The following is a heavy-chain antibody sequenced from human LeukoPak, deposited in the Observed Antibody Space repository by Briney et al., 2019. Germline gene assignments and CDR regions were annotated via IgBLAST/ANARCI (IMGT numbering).Heavy chain of an antibody. V-gene: IGHV3-23*01. CDR2: ISGSGDTT. D-gene: IGHD2-15*01. Sequence: GGSLRLSCAASGFTFSSYAMSWVRQAPGKGVEWVSTISGSGDTTYYAGSVKGRFTISRDNSKNTVFLQMNSLRAEDTAVFFCSRDQAYYCSGGSCYSDYWGQGSLVTVS. CDR3: SRDQAYYCSGGSCYSDY. J-gene: IGHJ4*02. CDR1: GFTFSSYA.